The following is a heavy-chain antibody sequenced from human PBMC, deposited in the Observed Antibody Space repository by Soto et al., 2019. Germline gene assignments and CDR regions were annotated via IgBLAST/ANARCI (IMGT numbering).Heavy chain of an antibody. CDR3: ARDAYYDFWSGYYTWFDY. V-gene: IGHV1-3*01. CDR1: GYTFTSYA. J-gene: IGHJ4*02. CDR2: INAGNGNT. Sequence: ASVKVSCKASGYTFTSYAMHWGRQAPGQRLEWMGWINAGNGNTKYSQKFQGRVTITRDTSASTAYMELSSLRSEDTAVYYCARDAYYDFWSGYYTWFDYWGQGTLVTVSS. D-gene: IGHD3-3*01.